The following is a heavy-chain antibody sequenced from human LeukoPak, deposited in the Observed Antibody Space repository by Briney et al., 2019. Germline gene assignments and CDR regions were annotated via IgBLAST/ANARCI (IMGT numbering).Heavy chain of an antibody. D-gene: IGHD6-13*01. Sequence: SETLSLTCTVSGGSISSSSYYWGWIRQPPGTGLEWIGSMYYSGTTYYNPSLKSRVTISVDTSKNQFSLKLSSVIVADTAVFYCARQRSSSWYNFDYWGRGTLVTVSS. J-gene: IGHJ4*02. CDR2: MYYSGTT. CDR3: ARQRSSSWYNFDY. V-gene: IGHV4-39*01. CDR1: GGSISSSSYY.